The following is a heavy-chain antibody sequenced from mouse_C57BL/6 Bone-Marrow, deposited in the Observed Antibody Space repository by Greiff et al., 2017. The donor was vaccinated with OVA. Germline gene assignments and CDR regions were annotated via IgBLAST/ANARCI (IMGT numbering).Heavy chain of an antibody. J-gene: IGHJ3*01. CDR1: GFSLTSYG. V-gene: IGHV2-6-1*01. CDR2: IWSDGST. D-gene: IGHD2-5*01. CDR3: ARHDHSNPAWFAY. Sequence: QVQLKESGPGLVAPSQSLSITCTVSGFSLTSYGVHWVRQPPGKGLEWLVVIWSDGSTTYNSALKSRLSISKDNSKSQVFLKMNSLQTDDTAMYYCARHDHSNPAWFAYWGQGTLVTVSA.